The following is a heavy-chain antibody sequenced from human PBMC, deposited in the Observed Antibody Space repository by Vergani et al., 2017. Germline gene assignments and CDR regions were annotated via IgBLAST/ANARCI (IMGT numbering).Heavy chain of an antibody. CDR2: IYYSGST. CDR3: ARGDDSSGYYPYFDY. J-gene: IGHJ4*02. Sequence: QVQLQESGPGLVKPSETLSLTCTVSGGSISSYYWSWIRQHPGKGLEWIGYIYYSGSTYYNPSLKSRVTISVDTSKNQFSLKLSSVTAADTAVYYCARGDDSSGYYPYFDYWGQGTLVTVSS. V-gene: IGHV4-59*06. D-gene: IGHD3-22*01. CDR1: GGSISSYY.